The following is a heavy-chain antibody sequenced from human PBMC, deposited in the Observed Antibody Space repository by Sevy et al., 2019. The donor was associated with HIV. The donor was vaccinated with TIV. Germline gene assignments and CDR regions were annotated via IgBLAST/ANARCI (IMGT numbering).Heavy chain of an antibody. Sequence: GGSLRLSCSASGFTFSDYYMAWIRQAPGKGLEWLAYTRGSSPFVKYAHSVKGRFTISRTNAKNSLFLQMDSLRVEDTAIYYCARDRDCTSTSCYHWFDPWGQGTLVTVSS. CDR2: TRGSSPFV. V-gene: IGHV3-11*06. D-gene: IGHD2-8*01. J-gene: IGHJ5*02. CDR1: GFTFSDYY. CDR3: ARDRDCTSTSCYHWFDP.